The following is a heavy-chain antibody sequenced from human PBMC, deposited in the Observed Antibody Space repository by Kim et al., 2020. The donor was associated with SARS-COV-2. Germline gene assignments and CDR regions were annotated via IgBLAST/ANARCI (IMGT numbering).Heavy chain of an antibody. CDR2: FDPEDGET. Sequence: ASVKVSCKVSGYTLTELSMHWVRQAPGKGLEWMGGFDPEDGETLYAQKFQGRVTMTEDTSTDTAYMELSSLRSEDTAVYYCATDIAAAGTNYYYGMDVWGQGTTGTVSS. D-gene: IGHD6-13*01. CDR1: GYTLTELS. V-gene: IGHV1-24*01. J-gene: IGHJ6*02. CDR3: ATDIAAAGTNYYYGMDV.